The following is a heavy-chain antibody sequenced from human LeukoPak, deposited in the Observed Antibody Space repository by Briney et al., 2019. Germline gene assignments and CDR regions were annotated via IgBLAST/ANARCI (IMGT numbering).Heavy chain of an antibody. CDR2: ISSSNTYI. CDR1: GFTFKNYN. D-gene: IGHD2-15*01. Sequence: PGGSLRLSCVASGFTFKNYNMNWVRQAPGEGLEWVSSISSSNTYIHYIDSVKGRFTISRDNAKNSMYLQMNSLRAEDAAVYYCVRDAVVVPVRPFYFDYWGQGTLVTVSS. CDR3: VRDAVVVPVRPFYFDY. J-gene: IGHJ4*02. V-gene: IGHV3-21*01.